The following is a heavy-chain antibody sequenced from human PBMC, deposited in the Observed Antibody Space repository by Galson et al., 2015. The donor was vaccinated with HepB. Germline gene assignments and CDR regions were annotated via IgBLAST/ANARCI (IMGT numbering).Heavy chain of an antibody. Sequence: SVKVSCKASGYTFTSYGISWVRQAPGQGLEWMGWISAYNGNTNYAQKLQGRVTMTTDTSTSTAYMELRSLRSDDTAVYYCANGATSSSSETPDDAFDIWGQGTMVTVSS. CDR3: ANGATSSSSETPDDAFDI. CDR2: ISAYNGNT. CDR1: GYTFTSYG. V-gene: IGHV1-18*04. J-gene: IGHJ3*02. D-gene: IGHD6-13*01.